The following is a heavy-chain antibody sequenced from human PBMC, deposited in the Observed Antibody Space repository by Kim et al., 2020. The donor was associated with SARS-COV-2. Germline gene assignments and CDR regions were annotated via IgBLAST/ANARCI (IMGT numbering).Heavy chain of an antibody. CDR3: VRGTWGDINDY. D-gene: IGHD3-16*01. V-gene: IGHV1-18*01. CDR1: GDTSSTSG. Sequence: ASVKVSCKASGDTSSTSGFSWVRQAPGQGLERMGWINTKKGDTNYVQKFQDRVTMTTDSSTTAAYMELRSLKFDDTAVYYCVRGTWGDINDYWGQGTLVTVSS. J-gene: IGHJ4*02. CDR2: INTKKGDT.